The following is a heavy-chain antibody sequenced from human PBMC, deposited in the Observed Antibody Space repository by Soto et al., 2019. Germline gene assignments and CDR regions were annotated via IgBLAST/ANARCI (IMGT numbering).Heavy chain of an antibody. CDR2: ISSYGADT. D-gene: IGHD6-19*01. Sequence: WGSLRLSCSASGFTFNSYAMHWVRQAPGKGLEFVSAISSYGADTYYADSVKGRFAISRDNSKNTLYLQMSSLRAEDTALYYCVKEGYMRSDWYGQFDYWGQGALVTVSS. CDR1: GFTFNSYA. J-gene: IGHJ4*02. V-gene: IGHV3-64D*06. CDR3: VKEGYMRSDWYGQFDY.